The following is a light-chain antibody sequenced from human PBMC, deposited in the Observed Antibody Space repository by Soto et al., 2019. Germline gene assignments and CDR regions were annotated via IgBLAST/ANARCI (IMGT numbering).Light chain of an antibody. Sequence: QSVLTQPASVSGSPGQSITISCTGTSSDVGSYNLVSWYQQHPGKAPKLMIYERSKRPSGVSNRFSGSKSGNTASLTISGLQAEDEADYYCCSYAGSSTSVVFGGGTKLTVL. V-gene: IGLV2-23*01. CDR2: ERS. CDR3: CSYAGSSTSVV. J-gene: IGLJ2*01. CDR1: SSDVGSYNL.